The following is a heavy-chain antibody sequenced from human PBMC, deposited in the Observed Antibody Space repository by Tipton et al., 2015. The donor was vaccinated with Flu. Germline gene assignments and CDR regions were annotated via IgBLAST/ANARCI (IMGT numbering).Heavy chain of an antibody. CDR1: GFNFSSSW. Sequence: AVSGFNFSSSWMHWVRQAPGKGLVWVSHINRDGSTTNYADSVKGRFTISRDNVKNTLYLQMNSLRAEDTAVYYCATVTTGYWGQGILVSVSS. CDR3: ATVTTGY. CDR2: INRDGSTT. J-gene: IGHJ4*02. V-gene: IGHV3-74*01. D-gene: IGHD4-17*01.